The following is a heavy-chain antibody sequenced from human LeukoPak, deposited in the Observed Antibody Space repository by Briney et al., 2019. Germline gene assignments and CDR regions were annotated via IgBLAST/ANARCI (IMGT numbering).Heavy chain of an antibody. Sequence: PGGSLRLSCAASGFTFNNTWMNWVRQAPGRGLEWVGRIKSQTDGGTTDYAAPVKGRFTLSRDDSTNTLFLQMSSLKSEDAAVYYCTATVVPHFDYWGQGTLVTVSS. CDR3: TATVVPHFDY. V-gene: IGHV3-15*01. D-gene: IGHD4-23*01. CDR2: IKSQTDGGTT. J-gene: IGHJ4*02. CDR1: GFTFNNTW.